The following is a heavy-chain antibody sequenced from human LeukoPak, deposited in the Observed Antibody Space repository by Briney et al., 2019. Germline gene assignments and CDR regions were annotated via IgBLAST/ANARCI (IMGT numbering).Heavy chain of an antibody. CDR1: GYTFTGYY. Sequence: ASVKVSCKASGYTFTGYYMHWVRQAPGQGLEWMGWIYPNSGGTNYARKFQDRVTMTRDTSISTAYMELSRLSFDDTAVYYCARSPDILTGENFDYWGQGTLVTVSS. D-gene: IGHD3-9*01. J-gene: IGHJ4*02. CDR3: ARSPDILTGENFDY. V-gene: IGHV1-2*02. CDR2: IYPNSGGT.